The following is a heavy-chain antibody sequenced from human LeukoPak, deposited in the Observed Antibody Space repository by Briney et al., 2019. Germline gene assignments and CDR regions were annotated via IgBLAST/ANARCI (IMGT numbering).Heavy chain of an antibody. CDR3: ARGLVPGFLDY. CDR1: GFTFSSSW. CDR2: INSDESIT. J-gene: IGHJ4*02. V-gene: IGHV3-74*01. D-gene: IGHD4-11*01. Sequence: GGSLRLSCAASGFTFSSSWMYWVRQAPGKGLVWVSRINSDESITTYADSVKGRFTISRDNAKNTLYLQMNSLRAEDAAVYYCARGLVPGFLDYWGQGTPVTVSS.